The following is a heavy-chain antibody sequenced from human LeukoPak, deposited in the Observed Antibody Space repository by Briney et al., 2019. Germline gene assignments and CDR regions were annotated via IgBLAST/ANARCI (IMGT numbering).Heavy chain of an antibody. D-gene: IGHD3-3*01. J-gene: IGHJ6*03. V-gene: IGHV7-4-1*02. CDR3: ARLYYDFWSGSSFYMDV. CDR2: INTNTGNP. Sequence: ASVKVSCKASGYTFTGYFMHWVRQAPGQGLEWMGWINTNTGNPTYAQGFTGRFVFSLDTSVSTAYLQISSLKAEDTAVYYCARLYYDFWSGSSFYMDVWGKGTTVTVSS. CDR1: GYTFTGYF.